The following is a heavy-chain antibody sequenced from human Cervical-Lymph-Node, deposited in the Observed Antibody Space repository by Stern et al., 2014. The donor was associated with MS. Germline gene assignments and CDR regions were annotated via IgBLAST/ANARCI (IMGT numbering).Heavy chain of an antibody. D-gene: IGHD4-17*01. CDR3: ARDGDSSMLGLDV. CDR2: IIPMFGTA. J-gene: IGHJ6*02. Sequence: QVQLVQSGAEVKKPGSSVKVSCKASGGTLSNYGISWVRQAPGQGLEWMGGIIPMFGTANYAQKFQGRVTLTADDSTNTAYMERSSLTSEDTAVYYCARDGDSSMLGLDVWGQGTTVTVSS. V-gene: IGHV1-69*01. CDR1: GGTLSNYG.